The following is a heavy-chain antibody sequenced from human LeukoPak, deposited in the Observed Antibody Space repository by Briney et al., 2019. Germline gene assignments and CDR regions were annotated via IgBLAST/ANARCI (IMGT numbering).Heavy chain of an antibody. D-gene: IGHD3-22*01. CDR1: GFTFSSYA. CDR2: ISGSGGST. V-gene: IGHV3-23*01. J-gene: IGHJ3*02. CDR3: AKDHSRYPYYYDSSGYYYPDAFDI. Sequence: GGSLRLSCAASGFTFSSYAMSWVRQAPGKGLEWVSAISGSGGSTYYADSAKGRFTISRDNSKNTLYLQMNSLRAEDTAVYYCAKDHSRYPYYYDSSGYYYPDAFDIWGQGTMVTVSS.